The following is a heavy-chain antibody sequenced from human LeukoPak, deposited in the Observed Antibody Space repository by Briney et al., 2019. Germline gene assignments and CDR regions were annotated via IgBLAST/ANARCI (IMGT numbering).Heavy chain of an antibody. CDR2: IYYSGST. D-gene: IGHD3-16*01. Sequence: PSETLSLTCAVYGGSFSGYYWSWIRQPPGKGLEWIGYIYYSGSTNYNPSLKSRVTISVDTSKNQFSLKLSSVTAADTAVYYCARAFRPPWYFDLWGRGTLVTVSS. CDR3: ARAFRPPWYFDL. J-gene: IGHJ2*01. CDR1: GGSFSGYY. V-gene: IGHV4-59*01.